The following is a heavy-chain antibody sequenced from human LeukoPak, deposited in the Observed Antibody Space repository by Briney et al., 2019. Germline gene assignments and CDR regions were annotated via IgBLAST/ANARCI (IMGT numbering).Heavy chain of an antibody. CDR1: GFTFSSYA. CDR3: ATDIVVVPAATAKYYYYYGMDV. Sequence: GRSLRLSCAASGFTFSSYAMHWVRQAPGKGLEWVAVISYDGSNKYYADSVKGRFTISRDNSKNTLYLQMNSLRAEDTAVYYCATDIVVVPAATAKYYYYYGMDVWGQGTTVTVSS. J-gene: IGHJ6*02. V-gene: IGHV3-30-3*01. D-gene: IGHD2-2*01. CDR2: ISYDGSNK.